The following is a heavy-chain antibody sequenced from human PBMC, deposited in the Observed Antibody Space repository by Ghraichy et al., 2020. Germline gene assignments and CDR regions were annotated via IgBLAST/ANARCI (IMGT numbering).Heavy chain of an antibody. CDR2: IYYSGST. V-gene: IGHV4-31*03. CDR1: GGSISSGGYY. D-gene: IGHD4-17*01. CDR3: ASLTVTYYGMDV. Sequence: SETLPLTCTVSGGSISSGGYYWSWIRQHPGKGLEWIGYIYYSGSTYYNPSLKSRVTISVDTSKNQFSLKLSSVTAADTAVYYCASLTVTYYGMDVWGQGTTVTVSS. J-gene: IGHJ6*02.